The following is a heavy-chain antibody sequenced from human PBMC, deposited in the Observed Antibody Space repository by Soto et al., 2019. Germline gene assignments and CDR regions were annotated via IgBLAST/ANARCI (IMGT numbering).Heavy chain of an antibody. CDR3: ARHRRTTVAKFYFDN. D-gene: IGHD4-4*01. CDR1: GGSINSYC. J-gene: IGHJ4*02. V-gene: IGHV4-59*08. CDR2: IFYSGNA. Sequence: QVQLQESGPGLVKPSETLSLTCTVSGGSINSYCWSWIRQPPGKGLEWIAYIFYSGNANYNPSLKRRVTISVDAAKNQFSLTLTSVTAADTAVYYCARHRRTTVAKFYFDNWGQGALVTVSS.